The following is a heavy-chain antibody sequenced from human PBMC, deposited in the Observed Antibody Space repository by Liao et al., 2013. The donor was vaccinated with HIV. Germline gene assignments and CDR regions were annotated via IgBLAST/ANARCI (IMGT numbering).Heavy chain of an antibody. CDR2: IYHSGNT. V-gene: IGHV4-39*07. J-gene: IGHJ5*02. Sequence: QVQLQESGPGLVKPSQTLSLTCTVSGGSISSGDYYWGWVRQSPGKGLEWIGSIYHSGNTYYNPSLKSRVIISVDTSKRQFTLNLNSVTAADTAMYYCARDRVTMVRGVIVTSGWFDPWGQGTLVTVSS. D-gene: IGHD3-10*01. CDR1: GGSISSGDYY. CDR3: ARDRVTMVRGVIVTSGWFDP.